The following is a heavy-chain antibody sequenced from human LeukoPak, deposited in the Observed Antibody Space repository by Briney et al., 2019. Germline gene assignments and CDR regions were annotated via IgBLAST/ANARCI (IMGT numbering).Heavy chain of an antibody. CDR2: IYTSRST. Sequence: SETLSDSCTVSGGSISSYYWSWIRQPAGTGLEWIGRIYTSRSTNYNPSLPSRVTISVDKSKNQFSLKLSSVTAADTAVYYCALGVPAVVGWFAPWGQ. CDR3: ALGVPAVVGWFAP. CDR1: GGSISSYY. D-gene: IGHD2-2*01. V-gene: IGHV4-4*07. J-gene: IGHJ5*02.